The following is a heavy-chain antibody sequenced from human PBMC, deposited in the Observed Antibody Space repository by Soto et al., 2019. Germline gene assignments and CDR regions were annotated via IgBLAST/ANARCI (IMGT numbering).Heavy chain of an antibody. CDR2: IYYSGST. D-gene: IGHD5-18*01. CDR3: ARTPWDGYTGYYFDY. Sequence: SETLSLTCTVSGGSISSGGYYWTWIRQHPGKGLEWIGYIYYSGSTYYNPSLKSRVTMSVDTSKNQFSLKLSSVTAADTAVYSCARTPWDGYTGYYFDYWGQGTLVT. J-gene: IGHJ4*02. V-gene: IGHV4-31*03. CDR1: GGSISSGGYY.